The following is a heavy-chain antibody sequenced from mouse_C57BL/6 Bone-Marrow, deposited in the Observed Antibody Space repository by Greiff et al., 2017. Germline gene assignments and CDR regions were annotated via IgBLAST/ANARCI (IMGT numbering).Heavy chain of an antibody. V-gene: IGHV7-3*01. J-gene: IGHJ4*01. CDR3: ARPFTTVVASDYYAMDY. CDR2: IRNKANGYTT. D-gene: IGHD1-1*01. Sequence: EVQLVESGGGLVQPGGSLSLSCAASGFTFTAYYMSWVRQPPGKALEWLGFIRNKANGYTTDYSASVKGRFTISRDNSQSILYLQMNALRAEDSATYYCARPFTTVVASDYYAMDYWGPGTSVTVSS. CDR1: GFTFTAYY.